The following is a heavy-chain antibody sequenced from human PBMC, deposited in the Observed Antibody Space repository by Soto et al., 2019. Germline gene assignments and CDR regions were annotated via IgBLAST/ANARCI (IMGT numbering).Heavy chain of an antibody. CDR2: ISSSGSTI. D-gene: IGHD4-4*01. CDR1: VCTFSDYE. Sequence: VGSLRLSCASSVCTFSDYEMTCVRHALGKWLEWVSYISSSGSTIYYADSVKGRFTISRDNAKNSLFLQMNSLRAEDSALYYCARRRYSFFDIWGQGTTVNVSS. CDR3: ARRRYSFFDI. V-gene: IGHV3-48*03. J-gene: IGHJ6*01.